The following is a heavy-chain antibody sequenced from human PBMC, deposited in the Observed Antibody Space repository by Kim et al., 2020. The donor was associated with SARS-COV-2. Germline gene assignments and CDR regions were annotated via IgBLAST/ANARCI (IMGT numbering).Heavy chain of an antibody. CDR3: ATYLDHNRYCSGGSCSHHDAFDI. CDR1: GYTLTELS. Sequence: ASVKVSCKVSGYTLTELSMHWVRQAPGKGLEWMGGFDPEDGETIYAQKFQGRVTMTEDTSTDTAYMELSSLRSEDTAVYYCATYLDHNRYCSGGSCSHHDAFDIWGQGTMVTVSS. CDR2: FDPEDGET. J-gene: IGHJ3*02. V-gene: IGHV1-24*01. D-gene: IGHD2-15*01.